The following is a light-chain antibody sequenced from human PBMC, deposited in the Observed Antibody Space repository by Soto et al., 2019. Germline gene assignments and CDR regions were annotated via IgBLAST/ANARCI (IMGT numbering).Light chain of an antibody. V-gene: IGKV3-20*01. CDR2: RVF. Sequence: EIVLTQSPGTLSLSPGERATLSCRASQSVGESLVWYQQKPGQAPRLPIFRVFNKATGIPDRFSGSGSGTDFTLTISTLEPEDFAVYYCQQFGGSPRTFGRGTKV. CDR1: QSVGES. J-gene: IGKJ1*01. CDR3: QQFGGSPRT.